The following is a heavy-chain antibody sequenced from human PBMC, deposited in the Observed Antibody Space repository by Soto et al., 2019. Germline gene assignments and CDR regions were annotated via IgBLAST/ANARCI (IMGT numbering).Heavy chain of an antibody. Sequence: PGGSLRLSCAASGFTFSSYAMSWVRQAPGKGLEWVSAISGSGGSTYYADSVKGRFTISRDNSKNTLYLQMNSLRAEDTAVYYCASPPVLRYFDWLYLFLYYWGQGTLVTVFS. D-gene: IGHD3-9*01. V-gene: IGHV3-23*01. CDR2: ISGSGGST. CDR1: GFTFSSYA. J-gene: IGHJ4*02. CDR3: ASPPVLRYFDWLYLFLYY.